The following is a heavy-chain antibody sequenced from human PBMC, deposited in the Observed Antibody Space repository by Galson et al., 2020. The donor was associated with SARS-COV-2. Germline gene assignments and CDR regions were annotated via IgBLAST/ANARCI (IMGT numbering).Heavy chain of an antibody. CDR3: ATREFDP. J-gene: IGHJ5*02. Sequence: GESLKIPFSASGFTFSNAWLNWVRQAPGKGLELVGRIKSKTDGGTTHYPAPVKGRFTISRDDSKNMLYLQMNTLKTEDIAVYYWATREFDPWGQGTQVTVAS. CDR1: GFTFSNAW. V-gene: IGHV3-15*01. CDR2: IKSKTDGGTT.